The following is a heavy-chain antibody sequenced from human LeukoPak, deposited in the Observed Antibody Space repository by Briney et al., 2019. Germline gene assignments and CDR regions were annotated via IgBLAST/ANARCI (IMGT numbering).Heavy chain of an antibody. J-gene: IGHJ4*02. CDR3: AKNRPSIAAASGFGY. Sequence: GGSLRLSCAASGFTFSSYSMNWVRQAPGKGLEWVSSISSSSSYIYYADSVKGRFTISRDNAKNSLYLQMNSLRAEDTAVYYCAKNRPSIAAASGFGYWGQGTLVTVSS. D-gene: IGHD6-13*01. V-gene: IGHV3-21*04. CDR1: GFTFSSYS. CDR2: ISSSSSYI.